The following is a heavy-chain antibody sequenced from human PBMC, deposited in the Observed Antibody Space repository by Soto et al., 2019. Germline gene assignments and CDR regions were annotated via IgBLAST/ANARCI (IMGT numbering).Heavy chain of an antibody. J-gene: IGHJ3*01. Sequence: QVQLVESGGGVVQPGRSLRLSCAASGFTFRTYGMQWVRQAPGKGLEWVTVISYDESEKYYADSVKGRFTISRDNSKNTLYLQMNTLRAEDTAVYYCATDRRYSYDAFDVWGQGTMVTVSS. CDR2: ISYDESEK. CDR1: GFTFRTYG. V-gene: IGHV3-30*03. D-gene: IGHD5-18*01. CDR3: ATDRRYSYDAFDV.